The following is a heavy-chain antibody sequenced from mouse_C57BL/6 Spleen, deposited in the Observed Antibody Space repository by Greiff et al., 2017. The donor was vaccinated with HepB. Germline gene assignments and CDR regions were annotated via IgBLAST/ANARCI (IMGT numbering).Heavy chain of an antibody. CDR3: ARRGYYGSSYRYFDV. J-gene: IGHJ1*03. V-gene: IGHV1-54*01. CDR2: INPGSGGT. CDR1: GYAFTNYL. Sequence: QVQLQQSGAELVRPGTSVKVSCKASGYAFTNYLIEWVKQRPGQGLEWIGVINPGSGGTNYNEKFKGKATLTADKSSSTAYMQLSSLTSEDSASYYCARRGYYGSSYRYFDVWGTGTTVTVSS. D-gene: IGHD1-1*01.